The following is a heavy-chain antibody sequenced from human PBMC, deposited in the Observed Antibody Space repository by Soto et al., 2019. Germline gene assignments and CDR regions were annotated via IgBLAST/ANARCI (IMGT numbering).Heavy chain of an antibody. Sequence: PSQTLSLTCAISGDNDSSNSAAWNWIRQSPSRGLEWLGRTYYRSRWYNDYAVSVKSRITVNPDTSKNQFSLHLNSVTPEDTAVYYCAGTTSLQLYYMDVWDKGTTVTVSS. CDR2: TYYRSRWYN. CDR1: GDNDSSNSAA. CDR3: AGTTSLQLYYMDV. J-gene: IGHJ6*03. V-gene: IGHV6-1*01. D-gene: IGHD1-7*01.